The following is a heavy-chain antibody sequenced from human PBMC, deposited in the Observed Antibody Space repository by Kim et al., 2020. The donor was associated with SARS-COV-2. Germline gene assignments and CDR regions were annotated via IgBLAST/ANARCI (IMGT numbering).Heavy chain of an antibody. D-gene: IGHD2-2*02. V-gene: IGHV4-34*01. CDR3: ARGRVVVVPAAIVRKPKQHPTNWFDP. Sequence: SETLSLTCAVYGGSFSGYYWSWIRQPPGKGLEWIGEINHSGSTNYNPSLKSRVTISVDTSKNQFSLKLSSVTAADTAVYYCARGRVVVVPAAIVRKPKQHPTNWFDPWGQGTLVTVSS. CDR2: INHSGST. J-gene: IGHJ5*02. CDR1: GGSFSGYY.